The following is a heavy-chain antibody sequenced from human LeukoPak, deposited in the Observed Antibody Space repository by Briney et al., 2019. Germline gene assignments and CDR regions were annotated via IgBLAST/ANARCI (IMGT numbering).Heavy chain of an antibody. CDR3: ARDGGPITMVRGATDY. V-gene: IGHV4-38-2*02. D-gene: IGHD3-10*01. CDR2: IYHSGST. J-gene: IGHJ4*02. Sequence: SETLSLTCAVSGYSISSGYYWGWIRQPPGKGLEWIGSIYHSGSTYYNPSLKSRVTISVDTSKNQFSLMLSSVTAADTAVYYCARDGGPITMVRGATDYWGQGTLVTVSS. CDR1: GYSISSGYY.